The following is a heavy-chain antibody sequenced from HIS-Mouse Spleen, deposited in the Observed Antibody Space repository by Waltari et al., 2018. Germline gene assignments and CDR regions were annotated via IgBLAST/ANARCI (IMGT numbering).Heavy chain of an antibody. Sequence: QLQLQESGPGLVTPSATLSLTCTLPGRSISSSSSYWGWIRQPPGKGLEWIGGIYYSGSTYYNPSLKSRVTISVDTSKNQFSLKLSSVTAADTAVYYCAREIPYSSSWYDWYFDLWGRGTLVTVSS. V-gene: IGHV4-39*07. CDR2: IYYSGST. D-gene: IGHD6-13*01. CDR3: AREIPYSSSWYDWYFDL. CDR1: GRSISSSSSY. J-gene: IGHJ2*01.